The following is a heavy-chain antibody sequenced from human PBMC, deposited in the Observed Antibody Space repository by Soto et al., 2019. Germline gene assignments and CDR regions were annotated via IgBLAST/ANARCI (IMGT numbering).Heavy chain of an antibody. V-gene: IGHV3-21*01. Sequence: PGGSLRLSCAASGFTFSSYSMNWVRQAPGKGLEWVSSISSSSSYIYYADSVKGRFTISRDNAKNSLYLQMNSLRAEDTAVYYCARTALPPPYYYGSGSYYPQPYYYYGMDVWGQGTTVTVSS. CDR2: ISSSSSYI. D-gene: IGHD3-10*01. CDR3: ARTALPPPYYYGSGSYYPQPYYYYGMDV. CDR1: GFTFSSYS. J-gene: IGHJ6*02.